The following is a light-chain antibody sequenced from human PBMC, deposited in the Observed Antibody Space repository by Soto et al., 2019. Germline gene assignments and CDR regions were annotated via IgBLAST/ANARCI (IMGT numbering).Light chain of an antibody. CDR2: GAS. CDR1: QSVSSN. J-gene: IGKJ1*01. Sequence: EIVMTQSPATLSVSPGERATLSCRASQSVSSNLAWYQQKPGQAPRLLIDGASTRATDIPARFSGSGSGTEFTLTISSLQSEDFAVYYRQQYNNWPLWTFGQGTKVEIK. V-gene: IGKV3-15*01. CDR3: QQYNNWPLWT.